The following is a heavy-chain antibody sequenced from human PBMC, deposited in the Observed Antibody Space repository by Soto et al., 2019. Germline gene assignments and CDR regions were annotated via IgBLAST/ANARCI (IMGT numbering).Heavy chain of an antibody. CDR3: ASPKVTSSWSSDY. CDR1: GFIFNKYA. V-gene: IGHV3-23*01. Sequence: EVQLLQSGGESVQPGESLRLSCAASGFIFNKYAMTWVRQAPGKGLEWVSAISGDGDTTYYADSVKGRFTISRDNSKNTLFLQMNSLRDEDTALYYCASPKVTSSWSSDYWGQGTLVTVSS. D-gene: IGHD6-13*01. CDR2: ISGDGDTT. J-gene: IGHJ4*02.